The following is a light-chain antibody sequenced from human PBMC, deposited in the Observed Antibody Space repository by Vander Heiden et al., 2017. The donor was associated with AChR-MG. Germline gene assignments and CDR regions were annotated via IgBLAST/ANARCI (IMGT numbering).Light chain of an antibody. Sequence: DIPMTQSPSSVSASLGDTVTITCRASQGIRSWLAWYQQKPGKAPKLLIYGASTLHSGVPSRFSGSGSGTDFTLTISSLQPDDFATYYCQQANTFPLLTFGGGTRVGIK. V-gene: IGKV1D-12*01. CDR2: GAS. J-gene: IGKJ4*01. CDR1: QGIRSW. CDR3: QQANTFPLLT.